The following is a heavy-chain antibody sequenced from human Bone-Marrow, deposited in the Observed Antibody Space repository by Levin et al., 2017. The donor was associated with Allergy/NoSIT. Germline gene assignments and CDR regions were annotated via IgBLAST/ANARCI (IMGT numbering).Heavy chain of an antibody. CDR1: GGSFSGYY. V-gene: IGHV4-34*01. CDR2: INHSGST. Sequence: TPSETLSLTCAVYGGSFSGYYWSWIRQPPGKGLEWIGEINHSGSTNYNPSLKSRVTISVDTSKNQFSLKLSSVTAADTAVYYCARGLGLMVHGPQNGFDYWGQGTLVTVSS. J-gene: IGHJ4*02. D-gene: IGHD2-8*01. CDR3: ARGLGLMVHGPQNGFDY.